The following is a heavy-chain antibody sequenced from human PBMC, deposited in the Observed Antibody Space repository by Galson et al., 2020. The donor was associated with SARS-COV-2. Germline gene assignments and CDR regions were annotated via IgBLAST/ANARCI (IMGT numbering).Heavy chain of an antibody. CDR2: ITSSSSYI. Sequence: GESLKISCAASGFTFSTYTMNWVRQAPGKGLEWVSSITSSSSYIYYADSVKGRFTISRDNAKNSLYLQINSLRAEDTAVYYCARGGCRSTSCYAGGYFDYWGQGTLVTVSS. CDR1: GFTFSTYT. CDR3: ARGGCRSTSCYAGGYFDY. D-gene: IGHD2-2*01. V-gene: IGHV3-21*01. J-gene: IGHJ4*02.